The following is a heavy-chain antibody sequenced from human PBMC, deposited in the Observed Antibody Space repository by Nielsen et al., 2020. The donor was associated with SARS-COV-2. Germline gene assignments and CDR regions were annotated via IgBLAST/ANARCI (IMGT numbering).Heavy chain of an antibody. CDR1: GFTFSRHA. V-gene: IGHV3-23*01. D-gene: IGHD3-3*01. J-gene: IGHJ4*02. CDR3: ARGFTGVVILPFKY. CDR2: VSGSGDET. Sequence: GGSLRLSCAASGFTFSRHAMSWVRQAPGKGLEWVSSVSGSGDETYYIDSVRGRFTIARDDSKNTLYLQMNSLRAEDTARYYCARGFTGVVILPFKYWGQGTPVTVSS.